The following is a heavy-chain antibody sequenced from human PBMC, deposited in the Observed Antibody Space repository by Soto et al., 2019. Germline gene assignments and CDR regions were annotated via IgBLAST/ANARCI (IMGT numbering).Heavy chain of an antibody. CDR1: GDSRSRYY. D-gene: IGHD6-19*01. Sequence: QVQLQESGPGLVKPSETLSLNCTVSGDSRSRYYWSWVRQSAGKGLEWIGRIYISGSTTYNPSLLSLVTMSLDTSRNLLSLKLTSVTAADTAVYYCAGDSVAGAMDVWGQGTTGSVSS. CDR3: AGDSVAGAMDV. CDR2: IYISGST. J-gene: IGHJ6*02. V-gene: IGHV4-4*07.